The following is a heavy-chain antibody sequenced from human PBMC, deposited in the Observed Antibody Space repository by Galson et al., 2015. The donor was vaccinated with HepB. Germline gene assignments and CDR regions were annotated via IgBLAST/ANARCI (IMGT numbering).Heavy chain of an antibody. CDR3: ATAFSQLSQKYYYYYGMDV. CDR1: GYTLTELS. CDR2: FDPEDGET. V-gene: IGHV1-24*01. J-gene: IGHJ6*02. Sequence: SVKVSCKVSGYTLTELSMHWVRQAPGKGLEWMGDFDPEDGETIYAQKFQGRVTMTEDTSTDTAYMELSSLRSEDTAVYYCATAFSQLSQKYYYYYGMDVWGQGTTVTVSS. D-gene: IGHD6-6*01.